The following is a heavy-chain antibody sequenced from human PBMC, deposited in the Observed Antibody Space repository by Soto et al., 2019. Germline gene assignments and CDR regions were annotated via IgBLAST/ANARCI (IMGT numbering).Heavy chain of an antibody. CDR3: ARGMKPAASFSNFDS. V-gene: IGHV1-8*01. D-gene: IGHD2-2*01. CDR2: LNPNSGNT. Sequence: QVQLVQSGAEVKKPGASVKVSCKASGYTFTSYDINWVRQAPGQGLECMGWLNPNSGNTGDARKFLGRITMTRDTSTGTAYMELRSLRSDDTAVSYCARGMKPAASFSNFDSWGQGTLVTISS. CDR1: GYTFTSYD. J-gene: IGHJ4*02.